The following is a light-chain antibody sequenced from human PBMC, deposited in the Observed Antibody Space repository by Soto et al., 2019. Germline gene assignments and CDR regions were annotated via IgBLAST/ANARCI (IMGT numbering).Light chain of an antibody. V-gene: IGKV3-20*01. CDR1: QSVSSS. CDR3: QQYASSPSIT. J-gene: IGKJ4*01. CDR2: GAS. Sequence: ETVLTQSPGTLSLSPGERATLSCRASQSVSSSLAWYQQKPGQAPSLLIYGASSRATGISDRFSGSGSGTDFTLTISRLEPEDFSLYYCQQYASSPSITFGGGTKVDIK.